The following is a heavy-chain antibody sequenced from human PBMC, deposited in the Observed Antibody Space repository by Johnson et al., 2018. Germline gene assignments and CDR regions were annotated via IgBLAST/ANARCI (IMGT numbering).Heavy chain of an antibody. CDR1: GGTFSSYA. Sequence: QVQLVQSGAEVKEPGSSVQVSCKASGGTFSSYAISWLRQAPGQGLEWMGGIIPIFGPTNYAQRLQGRVTITADESTNTAYMELFSLTSDDTPGYYCARGGDGYNSVYYFDYWGQGTLVTVSS. J-gene: IGHJ4*02. V-gene: IGHV1-69*12. CDR3: ARGGDGYNSVYYFDY. CDR2: IIPIFGPT. D-gene: IGHD5-24*01.